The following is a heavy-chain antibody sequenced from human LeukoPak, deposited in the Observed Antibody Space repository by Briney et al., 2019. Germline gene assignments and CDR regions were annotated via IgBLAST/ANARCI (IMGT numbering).Heavy chain of an antibody. D-gene: IGHD3-22*01. Sequence: SEALSLTCAVTGNSISSGYYWGWIRQPPGKGLEWIGSIYHSGSTYYNPSLKSRVTISVDTSKNRFSLKLRSVTAVDTAVYYCAGQHDSNGYYFYWGQGTLVTVSS. CDR1: GNSISSGYY. J-gene: IGHJ4*02. CDR3: AGQHDSNGYYFY. CDR2: IYHSGST. V-gene: IGHV4-38-2*01.